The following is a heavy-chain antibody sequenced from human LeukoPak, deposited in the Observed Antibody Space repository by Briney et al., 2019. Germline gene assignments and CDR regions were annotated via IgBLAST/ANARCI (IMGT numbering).Heavy chain of an antibody. Sequence: SETLSLTCTVSGGSISSSTYYWGWIRQPPEKGLEWIGSIYHSGNTYYNPSLKSRVTISVDTSKNRFSLRLSFVTASDTAVYYCASGGFLEWLPAPFDYWGQGTLVTVSS. V-gene: IGHV4-39*01. J-gene: IGHJ4*02. CDR2: IYHSGNT. CDR3: ASGGFLEWLPAPFDY. D-gene: IGHD3-3*01. CDR1: GGSISSSTYY.